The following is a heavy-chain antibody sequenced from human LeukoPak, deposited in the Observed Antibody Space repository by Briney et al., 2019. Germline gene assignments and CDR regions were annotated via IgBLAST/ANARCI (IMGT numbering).Heavy chain of an antibody. D-gene: IGHD6-13*01. V-gene: IGHV1-2*06. Sequence: GASVKVSCKASGGTFISYAISWVRQAPGQGLEWMGRINPNSGGTNYAQKFQGRVTMTRDTSISTAYMELSRLRSDDTAVYYCARVRLYSSSWLNYWGQGTLVTVSS. CDR1: GGTFISYA. CDR3: ARVRLYSSSWLNY. CDR2: INPNSGGT. J-gene: IGHJ4*02.